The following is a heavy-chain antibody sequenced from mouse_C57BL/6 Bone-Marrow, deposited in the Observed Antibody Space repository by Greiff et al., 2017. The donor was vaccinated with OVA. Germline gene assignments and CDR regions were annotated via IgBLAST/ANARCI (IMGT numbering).Heavy chain of an antibody. CDR3: ALLLGYVDV. CDR2: ISSGSSTI. V-gene: IGHV5-17*01. CDR1: GFTFSDYG. J-gene: IGHJ1*03. D-gene: IGHD1-1*01. Sequence: EVKLVESGGGLVKPGGSLKLSCAASGFTFSDYGMHWVRQAPEKGLEWVAYISSGSSTIYYADTVKGRFTISRDHAKNTLFLQMTSLRSEDTAMYYCALLLGYVDVWGTGTTVTVSS.